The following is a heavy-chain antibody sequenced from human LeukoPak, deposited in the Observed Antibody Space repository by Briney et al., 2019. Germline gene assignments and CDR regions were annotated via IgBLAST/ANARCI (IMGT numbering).Heavy chain of an antibody. CDR3: ARLGQYSSSWYGYFDY. Sequence: GESLKISCKGSGYSFTSYWIGWVRQMPGKGLEWMGIIYHGDSDTRYSPSFQGQVTISADKSISTAYLQWSSLKASDTAMYYCARLGQYSSSWYGYFDYWGQGTLVTVSS. CDR2: IYHGDSDT. J-gene: IGHJ4*02. CDR1: GYSFTSYW. D-gene: IGHD6-13*01. V-gene: IGHV5-51*01.